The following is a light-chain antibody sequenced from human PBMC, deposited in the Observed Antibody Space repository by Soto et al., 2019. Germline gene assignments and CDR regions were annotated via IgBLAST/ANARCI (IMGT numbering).Light chain of an antibody. CDR2: KAS. J-gene: IGKJ1*01. CDR1: QSISSW. Sequence: DIQMTQSPSTLSASVGDRVTITCRASQSISSWLAWYQQKPGKAPKLLIYKASSLESGVPLRFSGSGSGTEFTLTISSLQPDDFATYYCQQYNSYWTTFGQGTKVEIK. V-gene: IGKV1-5*03. CDR3: QQYNSYWTT.